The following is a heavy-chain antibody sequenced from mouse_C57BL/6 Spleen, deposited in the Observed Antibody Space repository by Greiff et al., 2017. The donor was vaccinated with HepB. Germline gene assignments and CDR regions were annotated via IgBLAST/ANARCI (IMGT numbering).Heavy chain of an antibody. J-gene: IGHJ4*01. V-gene: IGHV5-17*01. CDR2: ISSGSSTI. D-gene: IGHD3-2*02. CDR3: ARRTQTAQAYYYAMDY. Sequence: EVKVVESGGGLVKPGGSLKLSCAASGFTFSDYGMHWVRQAPEKGLEWVAYISSGSSTIYYADTVKGRFTISRDNAKNTLFLQMTSLRSEDTAMYYCARRTQTAQAYYYAMDYWGQGTSVTVSS. CDR1: GFTFSDYG.